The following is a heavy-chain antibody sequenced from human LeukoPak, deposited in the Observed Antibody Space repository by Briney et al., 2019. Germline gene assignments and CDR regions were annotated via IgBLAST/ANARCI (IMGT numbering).Heavy chain of an antibody. J-gene: IGHJ5*02. V-gene: IGHV1-46*01. Sequence: ASVKVSCKASGYTFTSYYMHWVRQAPGQGLEWMGIINPSGGSTSYAQKFQGRVTMTRDMSTSTVYMELSSLRSEDTAVYYCATYDGGNNWFDPWGQGTLVTVSS. CDR3: ATYDGGNNWFDP. CDR1: GYTFTSYY. CDR2: INPSGGST. D-gene: IGHD4-23*01.